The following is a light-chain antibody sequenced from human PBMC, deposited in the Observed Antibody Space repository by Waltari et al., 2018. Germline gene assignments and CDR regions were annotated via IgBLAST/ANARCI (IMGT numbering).Light chain of an antibody. CDR3: AAYTSSSNFV. V-gene: IGLV2-14*03. J-gene: IGLJ1*01. Sequence: HSALTQPASVSGSPGQSITISCTGTRSDVGAYDFVSWYRQHPDKVPNLIIFDVTERPSGISARFSGSKSGNMASLTISGLQADDEADYYCAAYTSSSNFVFGSGTTVTV. CDR1: RSDVGAYDF. CDR2: DVT.